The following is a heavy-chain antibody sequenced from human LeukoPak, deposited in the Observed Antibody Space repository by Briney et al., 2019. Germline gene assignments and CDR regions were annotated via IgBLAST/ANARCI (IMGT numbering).Heavy chain of an antibody. CDR3: ARARRVSSTNARGIDY. J-gene: IGHJ4*02. Sequence: ASVKVSCKASGYTFTGYYMHWVRQAPGQGLEWMVRINPNSGGTNYAQKFQGRVTMTRDTSISTAYMELSRLRSDDTAVYYCARARRVSSTNARGIDYWGQGTLVTVSS. D-gene: IGHD2-2*01. CDR1: GYTFTGYY. V-gene: IGHV1-2*06. CDR2: INPNSGGT.